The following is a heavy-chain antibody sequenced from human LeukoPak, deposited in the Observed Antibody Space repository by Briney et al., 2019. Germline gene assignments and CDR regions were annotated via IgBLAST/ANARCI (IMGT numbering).Heavy chain of an antibody. V-gene: IGHV4-59*08. D-gene: IGHD1-14*01. J-gene: IGHJ4*02. Sequence: SETLSLTCTVSGGSINSNNWSWIRQPPGKGLEWIGHIYKSGSTDSNPSLKSRVTISLDMSKNQFSLKLTSVTAADTAVYWCARHGNTHDRYYFDYWGQGTLVTVSS. CDR2: IYKSGST. CDR1: GGSINSNN. CDR3: ARHGNTHDRYYFDY.